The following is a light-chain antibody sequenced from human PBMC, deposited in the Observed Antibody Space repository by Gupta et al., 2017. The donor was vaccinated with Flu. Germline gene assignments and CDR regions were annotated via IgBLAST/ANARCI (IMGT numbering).Light chain of an antibody. CDR3: MQSLETPVS. Sequence: DIVMTQSPLSLPVTAGEPASISCRSSQSLLHSNGYNYLDWYLQKPGQAPQLLIYLGSNRASGVPDRFSGSGSGTDFTLKISRVEADDVGAYYCMQSLETPVSFGQGTKLEIK. V-gene: IGKV2-28*01. J-gene: IGKJ2*03. CDR2: LGS. CDR1: QSLLHSNGYNY.